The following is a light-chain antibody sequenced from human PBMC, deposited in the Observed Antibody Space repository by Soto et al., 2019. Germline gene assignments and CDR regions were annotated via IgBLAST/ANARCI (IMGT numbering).Light chain of an antibody. V-gene: IGLV2-11*01. CDR1: STDVGGYNY. CDR2: DVS. J-gene: IGLJ1*01. Sequence: QSALTQPRSVSGSPGQSVTISCTGTSTDVGGYNYVSWYQQHRGKVPKLMIYDVSKRPSGVPDRFSGYKSGNTASLTISGLQAEDEADYYCCSYAGRDTLYVFGSETKVTVL. CDR3: CSYAGRDTLYV.